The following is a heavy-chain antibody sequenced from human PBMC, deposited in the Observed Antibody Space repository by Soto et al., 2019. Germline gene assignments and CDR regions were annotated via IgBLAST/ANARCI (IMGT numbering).Heavy chain of an antibody. CDR2: IIPILGIA. D-gene: IGHD2-2*01. CDR3: ARDCSSTSCYPLDY. Sequence: SVKVSCKASGGTFSSYTISWVRQAPGQGLEWMGRIIPILGIANYAQEFQGRVTITADKSTSTAYMELSSLRSEDTAVYYCARDCSSTSCYPLDYWGQGTLVTVSS. J-gene: IGHJ4*02. CDR1: GGTFSSYT. V-gene: IGHV1-69*04.